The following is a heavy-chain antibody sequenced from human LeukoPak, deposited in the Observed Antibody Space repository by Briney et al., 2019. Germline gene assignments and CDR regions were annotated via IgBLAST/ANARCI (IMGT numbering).Heavy chain of an antibody. V-gene: IGHV7-4-1*02. CDR1: GGTFSSYA. J-gene: IGHJ6*02. D-gene: IGHD3-22*01. CDR3: ARMIRDYYDSSGYYDPLYYYYGMDV. Sequence: ASVNVSCKASGGTFSSYAISWVRQAPGQGLEWMGWINTNTGNPTYAQGFTGRFVFSLDTSVSTAYLQISSLKAEDTAVYYCARMIRDYYDSSGYYDPLYYYYGMDVWGQGTTVTVSS. CDR2: INTNTGNP.